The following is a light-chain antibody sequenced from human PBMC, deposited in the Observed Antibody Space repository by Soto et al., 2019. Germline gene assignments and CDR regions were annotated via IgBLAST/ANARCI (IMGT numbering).Light chain of an antibody. J-gene: IGKJ5*01. CDR2: DAS. CDR3: QQRSDWPSPIT. Sequence: EIVLTQSPATLSLSPGERATLSCRASQSVSSYLAWYQQKPGQAPRLLIYDASNRATGIPARFSGSGSGTDFTLTINSLEPEDFAVYYCQQRSDWPSPITFGQGTRLEIK. CDR1: QSVSSY. V-gene: IGKV3-11*01.